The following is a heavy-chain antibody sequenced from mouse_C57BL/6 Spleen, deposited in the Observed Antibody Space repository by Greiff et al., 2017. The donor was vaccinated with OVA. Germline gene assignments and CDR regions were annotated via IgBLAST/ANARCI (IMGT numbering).Heavy chain of an antibody. Sequence: QVQLKQSGPELVKPGASVKLSCKASGYTFTSYDINWVKQRPGQGLEWIGWIYPRDGSTKYNEKFKGKATLTVDTSSSTAYMELHSLTSEDSAVYFCDSSGYGGYWGQGTTLTVSS. V-gene: IGHV1-85*01. CDR1: GYTFTSYD. CDR2: IYPRDGST. CDR3: DSSGYGGY. D-gene: IGHD3-2*02. J-gene: IGHJ2*01.